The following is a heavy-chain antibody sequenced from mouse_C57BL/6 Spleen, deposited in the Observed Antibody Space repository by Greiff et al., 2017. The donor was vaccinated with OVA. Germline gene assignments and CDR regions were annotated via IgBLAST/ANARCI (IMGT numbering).Heavy chain of an antibody. J-gene: IGHJ3*01. Sequence: EVHLVESGGGLVKPGGSLKLSCAASGFTFSDYGMHWVRQAPEKGLEWVAYISSGSSTIYYADTVKGRFTISRDNAKNTLFLQMTSLRSEDTAMYYCARGAARALPWFAYWGQGTLVTVSA. CDR3: ARGAARALPWFAY. D-gene: IGHD3-1*01. V-gene: IGHV5-17*01. CDR1: GFTFSDYG. CDR2: ISSGSSTI.